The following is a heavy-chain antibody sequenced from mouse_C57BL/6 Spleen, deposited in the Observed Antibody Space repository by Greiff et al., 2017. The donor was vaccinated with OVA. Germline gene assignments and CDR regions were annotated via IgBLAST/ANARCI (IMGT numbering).Heavy chain of an antibody. CDR3: ARGGNILAMDY. Sequence: EVKLMESGGGLVQPGGSLSLSCAASGFTFTDYYMSWVRQPPGKALEWLGFIRNKANGYTTEYSASVKGRFTISRDNSQSILYLQMNALRAEDSATYYCARGGNILAMDYWGQGTSVTVSS. CDR2: IRNKANGYTT. V-gene: IGHV7-3*01. CDR1: GFTFTDYY. J-gene: IGHJ4*01. D-gene: IGHD2-1*01.